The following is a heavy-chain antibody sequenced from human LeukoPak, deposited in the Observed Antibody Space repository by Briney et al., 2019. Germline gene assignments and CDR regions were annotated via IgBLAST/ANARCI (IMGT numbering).Heavy chain of an antibody. J-gene: IGHJ4*02. Sequence: HSGGSLRLSCAASGFTFNNYAMAWVRQAPGRGLEWVSSISDSGGSTNYADSVKGRFTISRDNSKNTLYLQMNSLRAEDTAVYYCARGSRVLQCLEHWGQGTLVTVSS. V-gene: IGHV3-23*01. CDR3: ARGSRVLQCLEH. CDR1: GFTFNNYA. CDR2: ISDSGGST. D-gene: IGHD6-19*01.